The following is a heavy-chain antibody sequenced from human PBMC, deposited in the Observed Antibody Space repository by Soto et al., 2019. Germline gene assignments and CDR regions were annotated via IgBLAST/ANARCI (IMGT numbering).Heavy chain of an antibody. Sequence: ASVKVSCKASGYTFTSYAMHWVRQAPGQRLEWMGWINAGNGNTKYSQKFQGRVTITRDTSASTAYMGLSSLRSEDTAVYYCARDPLGYCSSTSCYPYYYYGMDVWGQGTTVTVSS. J-gene: IGHJ6*02. CDR3: ARDPLGYCSSTSCYPYYYYGMDV. D-gene: IGHD2-2*01. V-gene: IGHV1-3*01. CDR2: INAGNGNT. CDR1: GYTFTSYA.